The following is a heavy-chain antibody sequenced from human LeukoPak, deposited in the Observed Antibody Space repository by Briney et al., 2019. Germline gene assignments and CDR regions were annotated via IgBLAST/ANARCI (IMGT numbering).Heavy chain of an antibody. CDR2: IYTSGST. Sequence: SETLSLTCTVSGGSINNYYWSWIRQPPGKGLEWIAYIYTSGSTNYNPSLKGRVTMSVDTSKNQFSLKLSSVTAADTAVYYCAREGGSYSIPFDYWGQGTLVTVSS. V-gene: IGHV4-4*08. J-gene: IGHJ4*02. CDR3: AREGGSYSIPFDY. CDR1: GGSINNYY. D-gene: IGHD1-26*01.